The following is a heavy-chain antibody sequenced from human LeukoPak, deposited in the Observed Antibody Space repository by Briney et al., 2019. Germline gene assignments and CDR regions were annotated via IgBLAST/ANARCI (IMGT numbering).Heavy chain of an antibody. D-gene: IGHD3-10*01. CDR2: INSDGSST. Sequence: GGSLRLSCAASGFTFSSYWMHWVRQAPGKGLLWVSRINSDGSSTSYADSVKGRFTISRDSAKNTLYLQMSSLRAEDTAVYYCARDSFEESWYFDLWGRGTLVTVSS. CDR1: GFTFSSYW. V-gene: IGHV3-74*01. J-gene: IGHJ2*01. CDR3: ARDSFEESWYFDL.